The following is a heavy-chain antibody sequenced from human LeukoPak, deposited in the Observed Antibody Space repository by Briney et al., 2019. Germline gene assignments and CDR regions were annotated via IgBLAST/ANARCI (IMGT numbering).Heavy chain of an antibody. V-gene: IGHV4-38-2*02. J-gene: IGHJ5*02. CDR1: GYSISSGYY. CDR3: ARSKGRWFDP. D-gene: IGHD1-26*01. Sequence: SETLSLTCTVSGYSISSGYYWGWIRQPPGKGLEWIGSIYHSGSTYYNPSPKSRVTISVDTSKNQFSLKLSSVTAADTAVYYCARSKGRWFDPWGQGTLVTVSS. CDR2: IYHSGST.